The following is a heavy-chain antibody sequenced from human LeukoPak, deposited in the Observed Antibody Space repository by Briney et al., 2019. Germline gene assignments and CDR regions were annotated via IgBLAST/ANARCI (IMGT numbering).Heavy chain of an antibody. Sequence: SESLSLTCTVSGPSISRGTYYCTWLRQHPGKGLEWIGYIHYSWSTHYKPSLECRVTETMETTKNLCSMNLNSVTTPVMNIYYCARDNVVRPGYGIDVCSQGTMVTVSS. CDR1: GPSISRGTYY. J-gene: IGHJ6*02. CDR2: IHYSWST. V-gene: IGHV4-31*03. CDR3: ARDNVVRPGYGIDV. D-gene: IGHD2-21*01.